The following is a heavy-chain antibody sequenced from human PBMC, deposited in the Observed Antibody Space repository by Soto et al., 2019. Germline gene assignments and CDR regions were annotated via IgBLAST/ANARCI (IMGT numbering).Heavy chain of an antibody. CDR1: GFTFSNAW. V-gene: IGHV3-15*01. CDR2: IKSKTDDGTT. Sequence: EVQLVESGGGLVKPGGSLRLSCTVSGFTFSNAWMTWVRQAPGKGREWVGRIKSKTDDGTTDYAAPVKGRFTISRDDSRNTLYLQMNSLKTEDTAVYYCTTDSSSCADYYYYGMDVWGQGTTVTGSS. CDR3: TTDSSSCADYYYYGMDV. D-gene: IGHD2-2*01. J-gene: IGHJ6*02.